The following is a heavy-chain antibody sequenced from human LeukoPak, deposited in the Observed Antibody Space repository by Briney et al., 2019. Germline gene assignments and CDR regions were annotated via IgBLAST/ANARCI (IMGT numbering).Heavy chain of an antibody. CDR2: ISWNSGSI. Sequence: PGRSLRLSCAASGFTFDDYAMRWVRQAPGKGLEWVSGISWNSGSIGYADSVKGRFTISRDNAKNSLYLQMNSLRAEDTALYYCAKSGDYERPVFDYWGQGTLVTVSS. D-gene: IGHD4-17*01. V-gene: IGHV3-9*01. J-gene: IGHJ4*02. CDR3: AKSGDYERPVFDY. CDR1: GFTFDDYA.